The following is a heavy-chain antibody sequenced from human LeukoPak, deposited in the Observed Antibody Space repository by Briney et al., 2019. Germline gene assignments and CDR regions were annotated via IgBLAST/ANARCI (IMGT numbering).Heavy chain of an antibody. J-gene: IGHJ4*02. CDR3: AKSTSGWIFDY. D-gene: IGHD6-19*01. CDR2: INNSGTT. V-gene: IGHV4-4*07. CDR1: GGSISSHY. Sequence: SETLSLTCTVSGGSISSHYWSWIRQPAGKGPEWIGRINNSGTTNYNPSLQSRVTMSVGTSKNQFSLKLTSVTAADTAVYYCAKSTSGWIFDYWGQGTLVTVSS.